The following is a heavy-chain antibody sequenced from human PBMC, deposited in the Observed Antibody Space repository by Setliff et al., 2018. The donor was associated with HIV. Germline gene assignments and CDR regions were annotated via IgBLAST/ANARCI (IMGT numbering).Heavy chain of an antibody. CDR3: ARVPEYSSSWYRTYYFDY. J-gene: IGHJ4*02. CDR1: GYTFTSYA. D-gene: IGHD6-13*01. CDR2: INTNTGNP. Sequence: VKVSCKASGYTFTSYAMNWVRQAPGQGLEWMGWINTNTGNPTYAQGFTGRFVFSLDTSVSTAYLQISSLKAEDTAVSYCARVPEYSSSWYRTYYFDYWGQGTLVTVPQ. V-gene: IGHV7-4-1*02.